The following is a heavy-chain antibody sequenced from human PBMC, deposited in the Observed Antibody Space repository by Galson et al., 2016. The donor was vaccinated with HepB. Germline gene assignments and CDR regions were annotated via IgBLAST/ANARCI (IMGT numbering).Heavy chain of an antibody. CDR3: ARGSILRFLEWLPHFDS. CDR1: GGSISSYY. Sequence: SETLSLTCTVSGGSISSYYWSWIRQAPGKGLEWIGYIYYSGSTNYNSSLKSRVTISIDTSKNQFSLKLNSVTAADTAVYYCARGSILRFLEWLPHFDSWGQGTLVTVSS. J-gene: IGHJ4*02. D-gene: IGHD3-3*01. CDR2: IYYSGST. V-gene: IGHV4-59*01.